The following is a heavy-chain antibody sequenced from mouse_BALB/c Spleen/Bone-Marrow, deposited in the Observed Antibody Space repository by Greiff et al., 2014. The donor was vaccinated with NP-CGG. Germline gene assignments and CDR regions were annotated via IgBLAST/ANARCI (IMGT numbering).Heavy chain of an antibody. CDR1: GYAFTSYN. CDR3: NAWFAY. V-gene: IGHV1S135*01. Sequence: EVHLVESGPELVKPGASVKVSCKASGYAFTSYNMYWVKQSHGKSLEWIGYIDPYNGGTSYKKKFKGKATLTVDKSSSTAYMHLNSLTSEDSAVYYCNAWFAYWGQGTLVTVSA. CDR2: IDPYNGGT. J-gene: IGHJ3*01.